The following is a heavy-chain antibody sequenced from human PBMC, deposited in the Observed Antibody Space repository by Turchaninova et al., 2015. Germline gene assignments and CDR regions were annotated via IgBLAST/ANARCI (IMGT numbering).Heavy chain of an antibody. CDR3: VGSGGSGAPFDY. V-gene: IGHV4-38-2*01. Sequence: QVQLQESGPGLVKPSETLSPTCAVSGYSSSSGYYWGWIRQPPGKELEWFGSIYHTGSTYYNPSLKSRVSISIDTSKNQFSLKLNSVTAADTAVYYCVGSGGSGAPFDYWGQGTLVTVSS. J-gene: IGHJ4*02. CDR1: GYSSSSGYY. CDR2: IYHTGST. D-gene: IGHD2-15*01.